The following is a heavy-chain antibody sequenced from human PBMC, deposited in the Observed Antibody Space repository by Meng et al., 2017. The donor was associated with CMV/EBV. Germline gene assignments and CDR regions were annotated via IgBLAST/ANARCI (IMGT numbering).Heavy chain of an antibody. J-gene: IGHJ4*02. Sequence: GGSLRLSCAASGFTFSDYYMSWIRQAPGKGLEWVSYISSSGSTIYYADSVKGRFTISRDNAKNSLYLQMNSLRAEDTAVYYCAANIGGSYEGLYYFDHWGQGTLVTVSS. CDR2: ISSSGSTI. D-gene: IGHD1-26*01. CDR1: GFTFSDYY. CDR3: AANIGGSYEGLYYFDH. V-gene: IGHV3-11*01.